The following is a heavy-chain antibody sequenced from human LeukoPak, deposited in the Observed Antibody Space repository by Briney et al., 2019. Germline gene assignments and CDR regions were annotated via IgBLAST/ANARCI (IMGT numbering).Heavy chain of an antibody. V-gene: IGHV4-34*01. CDR2: INHSGST. D-gene: IGHD3-9*01. J-gene: IGHJ4*02. Sequence: SETLSLTCAVYGGSFSGYYWSWIRQPPGKGLEWIGEINHSGSTNYNPSLKSRVTISVDTSKNQFSLKLSSVIAADTAVYYCARRAGNDILTGYYDYWGQGTLVTVSS. CDR1: GGSFSGYY. CDR3: ARRAGNDILTGYYDY.